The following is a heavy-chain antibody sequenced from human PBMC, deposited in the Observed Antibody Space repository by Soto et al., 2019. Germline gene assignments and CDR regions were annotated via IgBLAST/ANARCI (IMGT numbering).Heavy chain of an antibody. D-gene: IGHD6-13*01. Sequence: QVQLVQSGAELKKPGSSVRVSCKISGDSFSSYAISWVRQAPGEGLEWVGGIIPIFETANYAQKFQGRVTITAVESTTTACREVTRLRPEDTAIFYCAASDSSSWQHDYWGQGALSTLSS. J-gene: IGHJ4*02. CDR1: GDSFSSYA. CDR3: AASDSSSWQHDY. V-gene: IGHV1-69*01. CDR2: IIPIFETA.